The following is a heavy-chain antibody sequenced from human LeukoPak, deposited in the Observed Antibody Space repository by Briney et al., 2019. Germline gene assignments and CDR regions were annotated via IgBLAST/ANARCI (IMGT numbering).Heavy chain of an antibody. Sequence: PGGSLRLSCSASGFTFSNYATSWVRQAPGKGLEWVSALTGGGGPYYADSVKGRFSISRDNSKNTPYLQMNSLRAEDTGVYYCAKVIALDTSMGIFDHWGQGTLVTVSS. J-gene: IGHJ4*02. D-gene: IGHD5-18*01. CDR1: GFTFSNYA. CDR2: LTGGGGP. V-gene: IGHV3-23*01. CDR3: AKVIALDTSMGIFDH.